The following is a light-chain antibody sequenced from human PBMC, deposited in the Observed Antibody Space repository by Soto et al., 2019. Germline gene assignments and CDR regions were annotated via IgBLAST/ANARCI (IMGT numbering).Light chain of an antibody. CDR3: QSFDSSLTGPI. Sequence: QSVLTQPPSVSGAPGQRVTISCTGSNSNIGADYEVYWYQQFPGTAPKLLISNNTNRPSGVPDRFSGSRSGTSASLAITGLQSEDEADYYCQSFDSSLTGPIFGGGTKVTVL. CDR2: NNT. J-gene: IGLJ2*01. CDR1: NSNIGADYE. V-gene: IGLV1-40*01.